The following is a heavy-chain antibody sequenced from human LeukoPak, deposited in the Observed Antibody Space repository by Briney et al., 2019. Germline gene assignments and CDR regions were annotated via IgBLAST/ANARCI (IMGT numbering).Heavy chain of an antibody. Sequence: GGSLRLSCAASGFTFSSYGMHWVRQAPGKGLEWVAVISYDGSNKYYADSVKGRFTISRDNSKNTLYLQMNSLRAEDTAVYYCARVGGGWYVYYGMDVWGQGTTVTVSS. CDR1: GFTFSSYG. D-gene: IGHD6-19*01. CDR2: ISYDGSNK. J-gene: IGHJ6*02. V-gene: IGHV3-30*19. CDR3: ARVGGGWYVYYGMDV.